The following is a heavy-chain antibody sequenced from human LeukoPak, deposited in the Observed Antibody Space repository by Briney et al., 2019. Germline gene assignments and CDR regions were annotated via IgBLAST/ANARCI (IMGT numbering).Heavy chain of an antibody. CDR2: INPNSGGT. Sequence: ASVKVSCKASGYTFTGYYMHWVRQAPGQGLEWMGWINPNSGGTNYAQKFQGWVTMTRGTSISTAYMELSRLRSDDTAVYYCARGYSYGWYFVYWGQGTLVTVSS. J-gene: IGHJ4*02. CDR1: GYTFTGYY. CDR3: ARGYSYGWYFVY. D-gene: IGHD5-18*01. V-gene: IGHV1-2*04.